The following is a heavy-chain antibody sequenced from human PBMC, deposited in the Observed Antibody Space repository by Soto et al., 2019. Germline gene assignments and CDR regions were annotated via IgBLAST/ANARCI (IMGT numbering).Heavy chain of an antibody. D-gene: IGHD3-3*01. CDR2: ISAYNGNT. CDR1: GYTFTSYG. V-gene: IGHV1-18*01. CDR3: ARAPLEDFWSGYFPFDY. Sequence: QVQLVQSGAEVKKPGASVKVSCKASGYTFTSYGISWVRQAPGQGLEWMGWISAYNGNTNYAQKLQGRVTMTTDTSTSTTYMELRSLRSDDTAVYYCARAPLEDFWSGYFPFDYWGQGTLVTVSS. J-gene: IGHJ4*02.